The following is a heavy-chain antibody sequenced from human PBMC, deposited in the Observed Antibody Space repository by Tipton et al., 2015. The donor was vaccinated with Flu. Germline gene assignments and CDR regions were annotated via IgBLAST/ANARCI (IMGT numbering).Heavy chain of an antibody. V-gene: IGHV4-38-2*01. J-gene: IGHJ2*01. CDR3: ARMEWTVTTPRYFDL. CDR1: GDSIGSPYF. D-gene: IGHD4-17*01. CDR2: VHQAGST. Sequence: TLSLTCSVSGDSIGSPYFWGWIRQPPGKGLEWIGNVHQAGSTYYNPSLRSRVTISLDRPKNQFSLKLSSLTAADTAVYYCARMEWTVTTPRYFDLWGRGTLVTVSS.